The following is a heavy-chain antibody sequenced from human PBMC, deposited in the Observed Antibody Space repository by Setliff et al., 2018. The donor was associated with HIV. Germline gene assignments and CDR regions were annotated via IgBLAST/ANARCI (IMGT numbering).Heavy chain of an antibody. CDR1: GFIFSYYS. V-gene: IGHV3-21*01. CDR3: ARRLYYDISTGYGHFDD. D-gene: IGHD3-9*01. J-gene: IGHJ4*02. CDR2: ISSSSSYI. Sequence: PGGSLRLSCAASGFIFSYYSVHWVRQAPGKGLEWVSSISSSSSYIYYADSVKGRFTISRDNAKNSLYLQMNSLRAEDTAVYYCARRLYYDISTGYGHFDDWGRGSLVTVSS.